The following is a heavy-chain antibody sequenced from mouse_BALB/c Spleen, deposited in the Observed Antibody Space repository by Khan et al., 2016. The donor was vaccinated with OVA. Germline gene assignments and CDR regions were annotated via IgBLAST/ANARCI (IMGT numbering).Heavy chain of an antibody. CDR2: IWGDGSI. J-gene: IGHJ4*01. V-gene: IGHV2-3*01. CDR1: GFSLISYG. CDR3: ARFTPDFYSMDY. D-gene: IGHD1-1*01. Sequence: VQLQESGPGLVAPSQSLSITCTVSGFSLISYGVNWVRQPPGKGLEWLGVIWGDGSINYHSTLKSRLIISKDNSKGQVFLTLNSLQTDDTATYYCARFTPDFYSMDYWGQGTSVTVSS.